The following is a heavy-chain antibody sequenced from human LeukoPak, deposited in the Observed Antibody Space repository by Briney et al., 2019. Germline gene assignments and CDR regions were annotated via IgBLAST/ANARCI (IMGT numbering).Heavy chain of an antibody. CDR2: ISEEKSGSWT. CDR1: GFTLSNYP. Sequence: GGSLRLPCAASGFTLSNYPMGWVRQAPVKGLEWLSAISEEKSGSWTKSADSVKGRFTISRDNSENTLYLQMDSLTVEDTAVYYCAKAGVISGWDYWGQGVLVTVSS. CDR3: AKAGVISGWDY. J-gene: IGHJ4*02. V-gene: IGHV3-23*01. D-gene: IGHD3-3*02.